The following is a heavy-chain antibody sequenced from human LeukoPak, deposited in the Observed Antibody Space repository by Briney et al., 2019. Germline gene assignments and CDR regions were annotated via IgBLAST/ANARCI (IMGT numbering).Heavy chain of an antibody. V-gene: IGHV3-33*01. CDR1: GFTFSSYG. D-gene: IGHD2-2*02. Sequence: WRSLRLSCAASGFTFSSYGMHWVRQAPGKGLEGVGVIWYDGSNKYYADSVKGRFTISRDNSKNTLYLQMNSLGAEDTAVYYCARDVVPAAIGWFDPWGQGTLVTVSS. J-gene: IGHJ5*02. CDR3: ARDVVPAAIGWFDP. CDR2: IWYDGSNK.